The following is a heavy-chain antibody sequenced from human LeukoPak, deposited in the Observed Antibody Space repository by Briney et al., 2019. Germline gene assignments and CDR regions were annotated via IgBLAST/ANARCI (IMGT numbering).Heavy chain of an antibody. CDR2: IGGSGGST. CDR3: AKDPLVGVVVANDAFDI. Sequence: GGSLRLSCAASGFTFSSYAMSWVRQAPGKGLEWVSAIGGSGGSTYCADSVKGRFTISRDNSKNTLYLQMNSLRAEDTAVYYCAKDPLVGVVVANDAFDIWGQGTMVTVSS. CDR1: GFTFSSYA. V-gene: IGHV3-23*01. J-gene: IGHJ3*02. D-gene: IGHD3-22*01.